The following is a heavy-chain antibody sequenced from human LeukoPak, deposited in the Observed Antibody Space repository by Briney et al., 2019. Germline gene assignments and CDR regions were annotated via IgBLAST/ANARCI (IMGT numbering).Heavy chain of an antibody. J-gene: IGHJ4*02. D-gene: IGHD6-6*01. CDR1: GFTVSSNY. V-gene: IGHV3-66*02. Sequence: GGSLRLSCAASGFTVSSNYMSWVRQAPGKGLEWVSVIYSGGSTYYADSVKGRFTISRDNSKNTLYLQMNSLRAEDTAVYYCAASIAARLVGYWGQGTLVTVSS. CDR2: IYSGGST. CDR3: AASIAARLVGY.